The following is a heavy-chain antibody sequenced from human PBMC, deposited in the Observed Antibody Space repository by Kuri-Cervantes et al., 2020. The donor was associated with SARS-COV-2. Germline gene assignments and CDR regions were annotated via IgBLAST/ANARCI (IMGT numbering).Heavy chain of an antibody. CDR1: GFTFSGYA. V-gene: IGHV3-23*01. J-gene: IGHJ4*02. Sequence: GGSLRLSCAASGFTFSGYAMSWVRQAPGKGLEWVSCIKGGSGTTYYAASVKGRFTVSRDNAKNTLYLLMSSLRVEDTAMYYCARDLGVAPDFWGQGTQVTVSS. CDR2: IKGGSGTT. D-gene: IGHD3-16*01. CDR3: ARDLGVAPDF.